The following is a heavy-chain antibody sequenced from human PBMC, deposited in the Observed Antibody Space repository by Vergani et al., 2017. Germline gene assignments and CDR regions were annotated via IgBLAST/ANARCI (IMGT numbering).Heavy chain of an antibody. CDR2: IRSKANSYAT. CDR1: GFPFSGSA. V-gene: IGHV3-73*01. Sequence: EVQLVESGGGLVQPGGSLKLPCAASGFPFSGSAMHWVRQASGKGLEWVGRIRSKANSYATAYAASVKGRFTISRDDSKNTAYLQMNSLKTEDTAVYYCTGHFLPGYSGSPDPWGQGTLVTVSS. CDR3: TGHFLPGYSGSPDP. J-gene: IGHJ5*02. D-gene: IGHD6-13*01.